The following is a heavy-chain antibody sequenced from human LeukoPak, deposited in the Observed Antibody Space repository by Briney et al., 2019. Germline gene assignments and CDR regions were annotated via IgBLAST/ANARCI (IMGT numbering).Heavy chain of an antibody. CDR2: IYYSGST. J-gene: IGHJ2*01. CDR3: ARGYDSSGYYAWYLDL. V-gene: IGHV4-59*01. D-gene: IGHD3-22*01. CDR1: NGSISSYY. Sequence: SETLSLTCTVSNGSISSYYWSWIRQPPGKGLEWIGYIYYSGSTNYNPSLRSRVTISVDRPKKQVSLKLTSVTAADTAVYYCARGYDSSGYYAWYLDLWGRGTLVTVSS.